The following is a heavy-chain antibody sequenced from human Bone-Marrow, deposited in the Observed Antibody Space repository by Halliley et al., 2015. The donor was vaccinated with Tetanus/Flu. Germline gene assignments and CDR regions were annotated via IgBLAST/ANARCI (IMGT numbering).Heavy chain of an antibody. V-gene: IGHV4-4*02. J-gene: IGHJ6*02. Sequence: IFQSGTTHSTPSLKSRVIISIDKSKNQFSLGLSSVTAADTAMYYCARFIAVAGDYFYYDMDVWGQGTAVTVSS. CDR2: IFQSGTT. D-gene: IGHD6-19*01. CDR3: ARFIAVAGDYFYYDMDV.